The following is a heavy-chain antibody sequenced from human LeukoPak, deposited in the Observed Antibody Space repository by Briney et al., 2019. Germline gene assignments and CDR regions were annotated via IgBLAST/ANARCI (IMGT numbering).Heavy chain of an antibody. CDR2: ISWNSGVV. J-gene: IGHJ6*03. CDR3: AKSAVPIPGRYHTDI. D-gene: IGHD2-2*02. Sequence: GGSLRLSCAASGFIFENYAMHWVRQAPGKGLEWVSGISWNSGVVAYMDSVKGRFTISRDNAMSSLYLQMSSLKVEDTAHYYCAKSAVPIPGRYHTDIWGKGITV. CDR1: GFIFENYA. V-gene: IGHV3-9*01.